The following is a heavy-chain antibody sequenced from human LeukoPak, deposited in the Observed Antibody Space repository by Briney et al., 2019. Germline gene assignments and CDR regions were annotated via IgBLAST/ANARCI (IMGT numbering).Heavy chain of an antibody. V-gene: IGHV5-51*01. CDR2: IYPGDSDT. CDR1: GYSFTSYW. CDR3: ARDGRRATNYYYYYGMDV. J-gene: IGHJ6*02. Sequence: GESLKISCKSSGYSFTSYWIGWVRQMPGKGLEWMGIIYPGDSDTRYSPSFQGQVTISADKSISTAYLQWSSLKASDTAMYYCARDGRRATNYYYYYGMDVWGQGTTVTVSS. D-gene: IGHD1-26*01.